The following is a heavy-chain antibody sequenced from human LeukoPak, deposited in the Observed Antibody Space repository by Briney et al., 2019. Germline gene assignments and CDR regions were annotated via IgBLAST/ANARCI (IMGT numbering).Heavy chain of an antibody. V-gene: IGHV1-18*01. Sequence: ASVPVSCKPSGYTFPSYGISWVRQAPPQGREWMGWISAYNGNTNYEQKPQGRVTMTTDTSTSTAYMELRSRRSDDTAVYYCARGAVAGPSRPVDYWGQGTLVTVSS. J-gene: IGHJ4*02. CDR1: GYTFPSYG. CDR3: ARGAVAGPSRPVDY. D-gene: IGHD6-19*01. CDR2: ISAYNGNT.